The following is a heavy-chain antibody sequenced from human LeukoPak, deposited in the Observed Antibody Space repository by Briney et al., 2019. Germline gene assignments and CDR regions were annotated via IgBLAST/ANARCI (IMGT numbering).Heavy chain of an antibody. J-gene: IGHJ4*02. CDR2: INPSGGST. Sequence: GASVKVSSKASGYTFTSYYIHWVRQAPGQGLEWMGIINPSGGSTSYAQKFQGRVTMTRDTSTSTVYMELSSLRSEDTAVYYCARVIAVADSFDYWGQGTLVTVSS. CDR1: GYTFTSYY. CDR3: ARVIAVADSFDY. V-gene: IGHV1-46*01. D-gene: IGHD6-19*01.